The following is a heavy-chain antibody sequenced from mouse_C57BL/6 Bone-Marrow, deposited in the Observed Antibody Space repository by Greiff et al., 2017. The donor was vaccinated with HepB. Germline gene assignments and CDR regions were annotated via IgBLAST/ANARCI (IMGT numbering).Heavy chain of an antibody. J-gene: IGHJ2*01. V-gene: IGHV1-64*01. CDR2: IHPNSGST. CDR3: ARSRLEDYFDY. Sequence: VQLQQPGAELVKPGASVKLSCKASGYTFTSYWMHWVKQRPGQGLEWIGMIHPNSGSTNYNEKFKSKATLTVDKCSSTAYMQLSSLTSEDSAVYYCARSRLEDYFDYWGQGTTLTVSS. CDR1: GYTFTSYW. D-gene: IGHD1-2*01.